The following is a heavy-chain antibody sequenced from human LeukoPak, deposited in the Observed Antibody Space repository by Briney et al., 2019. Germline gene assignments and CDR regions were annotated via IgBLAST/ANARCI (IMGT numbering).Heavy chain of an antibody. CDR2: IYYTGST. D-gene: IGHD4-17*01. CDR1: GGSISSGGYY. J-gene: IGHJ4*02. V-gene: IGHV4-31*03. Sequence: SETLSLTCTVSGGSISSGGYYWSWIRQHPGKGLEWIGYIYYTGSTYYNPSLKCRVTISVDTSKNQFSLKLSSVTAADTAVYYCASTVTPAHYFDYWGQGTLVTVSS. CDR3: ASTVTPAHYFDY.